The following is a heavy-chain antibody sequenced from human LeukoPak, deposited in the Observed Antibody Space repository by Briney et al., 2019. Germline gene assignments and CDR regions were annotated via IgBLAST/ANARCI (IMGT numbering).Heavy chain of an antibody. CDR2: INVSGGST. Sequence: PEGSLRLSCAASGFTFSNYAMSWVRQAPGKGLEWVSGINVSGGSTFYADSVRGRFTISRDNSKNTLYLQMNSLRAEDTAVYYCAKDQYCTSTSCYVGYWGQGTLVTVSS. CDR3: AKDQYCTSTSCYVGY. D-gene: IGHD2-2*01. CDR1: GFTFSNYA. J-gene: IGHJ4*02. V-gene: IGHV3-23*01.